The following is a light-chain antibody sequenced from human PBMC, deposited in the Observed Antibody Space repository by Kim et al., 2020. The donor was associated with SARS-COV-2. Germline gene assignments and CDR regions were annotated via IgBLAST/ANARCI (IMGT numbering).Light chain of an antibody. J-gene: IGKJ4*01. CDR2: ASS. Sequence: SVGDKVIITCLAIQGISSWVAWYQQKPGKVPKLLIYASSTLQSGVPPRFSGTGSGTDFTLTITSLQPEDFATYYCQQANSFLPLTFGGGTKVDIK. CDR1: QGISSW. V-gene: IGKV1D-12*01. CDR3: QQANSFLPLT.